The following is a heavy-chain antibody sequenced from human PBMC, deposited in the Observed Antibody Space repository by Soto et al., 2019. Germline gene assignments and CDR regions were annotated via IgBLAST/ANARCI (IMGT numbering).Heavy chain of an antibody. D-gene: IGHD3-22*01. CDR3: EPRPLLPGAP. CDR1: GFTFRSND. Sequence: EVQLVESGGGLIQPGGSLRLACAASGFTFRSNDMNWVRQAPGKGLEWVSLIYSGGSTYYADSVKGRFTISGDNSKNTLYIHMSSLRAEQTAVYYCEPRPLLPGAPWGQGTMVTVSS. CDR2: IYSGGST. J-gene: IGHJ3*01. V-gene: IGHV3-53*01.